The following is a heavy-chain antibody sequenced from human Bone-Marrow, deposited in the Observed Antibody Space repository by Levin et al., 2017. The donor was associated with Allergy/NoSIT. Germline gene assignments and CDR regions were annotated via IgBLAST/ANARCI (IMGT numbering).Heavy chain of an antibody. D-gene: IGHD2-8*01. CDR2: ISWNSVHI. CDR1: GFTFDDYA. CDR3: ARGYCTDGVCFTGLYNWFDP. J-gene: IGHJ5*02. V-gene: IGHV3-9*01. Sequence: SLKISCAASGFTFDDYAMHWVRQVPGKGLEWVSGISWNSVHIVYADSVKGRFTISRDNAEKSLYLQMNSLRAEDTALYYCARGYCTDGVCFTGLYNWFDPWGQGTLVTVSS.